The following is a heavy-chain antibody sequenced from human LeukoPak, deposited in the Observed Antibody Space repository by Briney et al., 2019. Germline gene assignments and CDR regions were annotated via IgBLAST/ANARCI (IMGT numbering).Heavy chain of an antibody. CDR1: GFTFSSYA. CDR2: ISYDGSNK. Sequence: GGSLRLSCAASGFTFSSYAMHWVRQAPGKGLEWVAVISYDGSNKYYADSVKGRFTISRDNSKNTLYLQMNSLRAEDTAGYYCARRSGDAFDTWGQGTMVTVSS. J-gene: IGHJ3*02. D-gene: IGHD6-25*01. V-gene: IGHV3-30-3*01. CDR3: ARRSGDAFDT.